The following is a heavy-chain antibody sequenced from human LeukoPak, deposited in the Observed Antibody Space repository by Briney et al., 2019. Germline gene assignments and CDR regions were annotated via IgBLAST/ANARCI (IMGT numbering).Heavy chain of an antibody. Sequence: ASVKVSCKASGYTFTSYDVNWVRQATGQGLEWMGWMNPNIGNTGYAQKFQGRVTMTRNISISTAYMELSSVTSEDTAVYYCTRAHSGYDYYYGMDVWGQGTTVTVSS. CDR3: TRAHSGYDYYYGMDV. J-gene: IGHJ6*02. CDR1: GYTFTSYD. D-gene: IGHD5-12*01. V-gene: IGHV1-8*01. CDR2: MNPNIGNT.